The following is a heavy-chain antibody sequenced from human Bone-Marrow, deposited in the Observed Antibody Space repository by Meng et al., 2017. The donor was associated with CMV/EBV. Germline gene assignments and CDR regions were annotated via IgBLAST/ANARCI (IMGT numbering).Heavy chain of an antibody. CDR2: IKQDGSEK. V-gene: IGHV3-7*01. CDR3: ASSRWFDP. Sequence: GESLKISCAASGFTFSSYWMSWVRQAPGKGLEWVANIKQDGSEKYYVDSVKGRFTISRDNAKNSLYLQMNSLRAEDTAVYYCASSRWFDPWGQGTRVTVSS. J-gene: IGHJ5*02. CDR1: GFTFSSYW.